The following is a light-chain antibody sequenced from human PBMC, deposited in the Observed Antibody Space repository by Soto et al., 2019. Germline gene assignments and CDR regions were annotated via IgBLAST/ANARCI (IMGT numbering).Light chain of an antibody. CDR1: SGHSNYA. CDR2: LNDDGSH. Sequence: QAVVTQSPSASASLGGSVKLTCTLSSGHSNYAIAWHQQQAEKGPRFLMKLNDDGSHIKGDGIPDRFSGSSSGAERYLTISSLQSEDEADYYCQTWGTGTPYVFGTGTKLTVL. V-gene: IGLV4-69*01. CDR3: QTWGTGTPYV. J-gene: IGLJ1*01.